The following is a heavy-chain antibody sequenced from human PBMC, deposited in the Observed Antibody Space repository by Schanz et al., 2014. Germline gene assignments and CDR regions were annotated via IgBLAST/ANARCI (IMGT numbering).Heavy chain of an antibody. Sequence: QVQLQESGPGLVKPSETLSLTCTVSGGSMSSFYWNWIRQPAGKGLEWIGRTSTSGSTNYNPSLRGRVSRSIGTPKTPFALRLSSRTAADTAVYYCATWRGDDSGGHGQFDYWGQGALVTVSS. CDR2: TSTSGST. CDR1: GGSMSSFY. CDR3: ATWRGDDSGGHGQFDY. J-gene: IGHJ4*02. V-gene: IGHV4-4*07. D-gene: IGHD3-22*01.